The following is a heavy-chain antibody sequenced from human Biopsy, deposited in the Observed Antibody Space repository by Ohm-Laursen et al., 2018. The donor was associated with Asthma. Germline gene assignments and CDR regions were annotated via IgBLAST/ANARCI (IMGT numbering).Heavy chain of an antibody. CDR1: GYTFINYA. D-gene: IGHD3-9*01. Sequence: GSSVKVSCKASGYTFINYAIHWVRQAPGQRLEWMGWINAGNGNTKYSQKFQGRVTISRDTSASTAYMDLSSLRSEDTAGHYCAKTDYDFLNGEVKDCFSFWGQG. V-gene: IGHV1-3*01. CDR2: INAGNGNT. CDR3: AKTDYDFLNGEVKDCFSF. J-gene: IGHJ6*01.